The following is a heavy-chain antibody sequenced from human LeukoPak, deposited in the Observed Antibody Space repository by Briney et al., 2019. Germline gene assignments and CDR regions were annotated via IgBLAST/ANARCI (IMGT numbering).Heavy chain of an antibody. CDR2: INHSGST. CDR1: GFTFSNAW. D-gene: IGHD1-26*01. J-gene: IGHJ4*02. Sequence: PGGSLRLSCAASGFTFSNAWMNWVRQAPGKGLEWIGEINHSGSTNYNPSLKSRVTISVDTSKNQFSLKLSSVTAADTAVYYCAKDMAVGATNGFDYWGQGTLVTVSS. CDR3: AKDMAVGATNGFDY. V-gene: IGHV4-4*02.